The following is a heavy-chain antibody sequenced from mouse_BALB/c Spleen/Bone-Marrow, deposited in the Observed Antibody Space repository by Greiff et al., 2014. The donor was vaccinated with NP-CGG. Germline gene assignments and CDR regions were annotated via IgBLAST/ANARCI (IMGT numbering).Heavy chain of an antibody. V-gene: IGHV1-80*01. D-gene: IGHD2-10*02. Sequence: VKLVESGAELVRPGSSVKTSCKASGYAFSSYWMNWVKQRPGQGLEWIGQIYPGDGDTNYNGKFKGKATLTADKSSSTAYMQLSSLTSEDSAVYFCARQYGNYFDYWGQGTTLTVSS. CDR2: IYPGDGDT. J-gene: IGHJ2*01. CDR1: GYAFSSYW. CDR3: ARQYGNYFDY.